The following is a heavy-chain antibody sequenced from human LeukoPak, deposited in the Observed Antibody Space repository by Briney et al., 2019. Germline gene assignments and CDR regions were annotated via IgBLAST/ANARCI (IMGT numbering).Heavy chain of an antibody. CDR3: AREGVGGGGGG. D-gene: IGHD3-16*01. CDR2: VYYSGST. Sequence: PSETLSLTRTVSGGPISSSSYYWGWIRHPPGTGLEWMGSVYYSGSTYYNPSLKSRVTISVDTSKNQFSLKLSSVTAADTAVDYCAREGVGGGGGGGGQGTMVTVSS. J-gene: IGHJ3*01. V-gene: IGHV4-39*02. CDR1: GGPISSSSYY.